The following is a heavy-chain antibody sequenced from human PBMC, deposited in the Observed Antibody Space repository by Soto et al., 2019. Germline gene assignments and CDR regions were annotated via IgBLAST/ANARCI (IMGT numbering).Heavy chain of an antibody. CDR1: GGSISSYY. CDR3: ARLLKIGGYDYYYCYYMDV. Sequence: QVQLQESGPGLVKPSETLSLTCTVSGGSISSYYWSWIRQPPGKGLEWIGYIYYSGSTNYNPSLKSRVTISVDTSKNQFSLKLSSVTAADTAVYYCARLLKIGGYDYYYCYYMDVWGKGTTVTVSS. D-gene: IGHD5-12*01. J-gene: IGHJ6*03. V-gene: IGHV4-59*08. CDR2: IYYSGST.